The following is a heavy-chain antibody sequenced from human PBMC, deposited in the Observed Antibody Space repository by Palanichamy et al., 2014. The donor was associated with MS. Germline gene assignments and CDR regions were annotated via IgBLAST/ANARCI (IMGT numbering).Heavy chain of an antibody. V-gene: IGHV1-18*04. CDR3: ARDSVAARPGWFDP. CDR1: GYTFTTYG. CDR2: ISAYNGNT. D-gene: IGHD6-6*01. Sequence: QVQLVQSGAEVKKPGALVQVSCKASGYTFTTYGINWIRHAPGQGLEWMGWISAYNGNTSYAQKLQGRLTMTTDTATSTAYMELRSLRYDDTAVYYCARDSVAARPGWFDPWGQGTLVTVSS. J-gene: IGHJ5*02.